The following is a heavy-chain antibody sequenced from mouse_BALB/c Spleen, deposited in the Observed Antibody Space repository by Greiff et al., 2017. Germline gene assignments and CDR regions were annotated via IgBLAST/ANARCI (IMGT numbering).Heavy chain of an antibody. Sequence: EVMLVESGGGLVKPGGSLKLSCAASGFTFSSYAMSWVRQTPEKRLEWVASISSGGSTYYPDSVKGRFTISRDNARNILYLQMSSLRSEDTAMYYCARTMITRSYFDYWGQGTTLTVSS. CDR1: GFTFSSYA. D-gene: IGHD2-4*01. J-gene: IGHJ2*01. CDR2: ISSGGST. CDR3: ARTMITRSYFDY. V-gene: IGHV5-6-5*01.